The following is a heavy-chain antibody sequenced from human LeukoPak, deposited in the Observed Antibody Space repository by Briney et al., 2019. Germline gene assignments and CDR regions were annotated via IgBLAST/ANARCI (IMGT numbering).Heavy chain of an antibody. V-gene: IGHV1-69*13. Sequence: SVKVSCKASGGTFSSYAISWVRQAPGQGLEWMGGIIPIFGTANYAQKFQGRVTITADESTSTAYMELSSLRSEDTAVYYCASSAGYGDYDFDYWGQGTLVTVSS. J-gene: IGHJ4*02. CDR3: ASSAGYGDYDFDY. D-gene: IGHD4-17*01. CDR2: IIPIFGTA. CDR1: GGTFSSYA.